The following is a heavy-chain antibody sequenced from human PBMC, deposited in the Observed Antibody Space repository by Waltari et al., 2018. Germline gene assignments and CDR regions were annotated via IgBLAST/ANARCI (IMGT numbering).Heavy chain of an antibody. D-gene: IGHD3-22*01. CDR1: GFTFRSCG. J-gene: IGHJ4*02. CDR3: AKDPVLNCYDSNGYYLDY. V-gene: IGHV3-23*04. Sequence: EGQLVVSGGGMLQPGGSLRLSCAGSGFTFRSCGMSGVGLAPGGGLEGVSSSSGSRHNYSADSVKGPFTISRDNSKNTLNLQMNSLGAKDAALYYCAKDPVLNCYDSNGYYLDYWGQGTLVTVSS. CDR2: SSGSRHN.